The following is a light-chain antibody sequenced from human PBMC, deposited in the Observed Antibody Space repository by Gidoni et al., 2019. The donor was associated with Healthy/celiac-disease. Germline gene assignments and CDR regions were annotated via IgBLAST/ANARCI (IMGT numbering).Light chain of an antibody. J-gene: IGKJ2*01. CDR3: QQYYSTPPYT. Sequence: DIVMTQSPDFLAVSLGERATINCKSSQSGLYSSNNKNYLAWYQQKPGQPPKLLIYWASTRESGVPDRFSGSGSGTDFTLTISSLQAEDVAVYYCQQYYSTPPYTFGQGTKLEIK. V-gene: IGKV4-1*01. CDR1: QSGLYSSNNKNY. CDR2: WAS.